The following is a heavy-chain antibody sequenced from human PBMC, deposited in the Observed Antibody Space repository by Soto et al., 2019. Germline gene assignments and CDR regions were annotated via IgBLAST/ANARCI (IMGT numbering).Heavy chain of an antibody. V-gene: IGHV3-66*01. Sequence: EVQLVESGGGLVQPGGSLRLSCAASGFTVSSNYMNWVRQAPGKGLEWVSVIYSGGSTYYADSVKGRFTISRDNSKNTLYLQMNSLRAEDTAVYYCARESRGYCSSTSCFTVTTYYYYYMDVWGKGTTVTVSS. J-gene: IGHJ6*03. D-gene: IGHD2-2*02. CDR3: ARESRGYCSSTSCFTVTTYYYYYMDV. CDR2: IYSGGST. CDR1: GFTVSSNY.